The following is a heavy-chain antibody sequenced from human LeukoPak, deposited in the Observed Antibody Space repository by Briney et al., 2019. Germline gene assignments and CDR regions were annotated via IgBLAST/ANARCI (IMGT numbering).Heavy chain of an antibody. J-gene: IGHJ6*03. V-gene: IGHV1-3*03. CDR1: GYIFSGYF. Sequence: ASVKVSRKATGYIFSGYFIHWVRQAPGQGLEWMGWINAGNGATKYSQEFQDRVTITRDTSASTAYMELSSLRSEDMAVYYCARARYETRIWPKSRYDYYHYMDVWGKGTTVTVSS. CDR2: INAGNGAT. CDR3: ARARYETRIWPKSRYDYYHYMDV. D-gene: IGHD3-3*01.